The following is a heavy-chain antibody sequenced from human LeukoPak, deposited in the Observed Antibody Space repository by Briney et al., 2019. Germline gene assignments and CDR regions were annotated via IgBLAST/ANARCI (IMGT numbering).Heavy chain of an antibody. CDR2: ISAYNGNT. CDR1: GYTFTSYG. V-gene: IGHV1-18*01. J-gene: IGHJ6*03. CDR3: ARDPYSSSWNYYYYMDV. D-gene: IGHD6-13*01. Sequence: ASVKVSCKASGYTFTSYGISWVRQAPGQGLEWMGWISAYNGNTNYAQKLQGRVTMTTDTSTSTAYMELRSLRSDDTAVYYCARDPYSSSWNYYYYMDVWGKGTTVTVSS.